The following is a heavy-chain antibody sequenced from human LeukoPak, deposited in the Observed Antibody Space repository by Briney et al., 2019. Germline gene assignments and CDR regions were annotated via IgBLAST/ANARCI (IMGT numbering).Heavy chain of an antibody. J-gene: IGHJ3*02. CDR2: VYNSGNT. CDR1: GGSISNYY. CDR3: ARRNVLTEGEAFDI. V-gene: IGHV4-59*08. D-gene: IGHD3-16*01. Sequence: PSETLSLTCAVSGGSISNYYWTWIRHPPGTGLEWIGDVYNSGNTNYNPSLRSRVTISIDASKNQFSLKLNSVTAADTAVYYCARRNVLTEGEAFDIWGQGTLVTVSS.